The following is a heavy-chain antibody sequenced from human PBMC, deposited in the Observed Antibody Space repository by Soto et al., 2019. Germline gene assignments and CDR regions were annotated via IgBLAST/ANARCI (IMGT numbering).Heavy chain of an antibody. CDR3: AKALVPALTAKFGY. J-gene: IGHJ4*02. CDR2: VTASGGGT. V-gene: IGHV3-23*01. CDR1: GFIFNNYA. Sequence: PGGSLRLSCAASGFIFNNYAMTWVRQAPGKGLEWVSTVTASGGGTFYANSVKGRFTISRDNSRNRLHLQMSSLRVEDTALYYCAKALVPALTAKFGYWGQGTLVTVSS. D-gene: IGHD5-18*01.